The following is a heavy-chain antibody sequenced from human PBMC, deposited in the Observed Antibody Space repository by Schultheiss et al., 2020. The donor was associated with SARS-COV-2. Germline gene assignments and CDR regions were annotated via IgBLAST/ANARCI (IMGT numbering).Heavy chain of an antibody. D-gene: IGHD1-26*01. CDR3: AKGDLAYPNYGMDV. CDR1: GFTFSSYD. J-gene: IGHJ6*02. CDR2: INSDGSST. Sequence: GGSLRLSCAACGFTFSSYDMHWVRQAPGKGLVWVSRINSDGSSTCYADSVKGRFTISRDNAKNTLYLQMNSLRAEDTAVYYCAKGDLAYPNYGMDVWGQGTTVTVSS. V-gene: IGHV3-74*01.